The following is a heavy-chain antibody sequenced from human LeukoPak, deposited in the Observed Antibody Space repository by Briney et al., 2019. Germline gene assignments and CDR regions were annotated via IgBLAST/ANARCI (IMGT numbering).Heavy chain of an antibody. CDR2: INSRSSTI. D-gene: IGHD3-22*01. V-gene: IGHV3-48*01. CDR3: AKGGPTYYYDSSGYPFDY. J-gene: IGHJ4*02. Sequence: GGSLRLSCAASRFTFSNYGVNWVRQAPGKGLEWVSYINSRSSTIYYADSVRGRFTISRDNAKNSLYLQMNSLRAEDTALYYCAKGGPTYYYDSSGYPFDYWGQGTLVTVSS. CDR1: RFTFSNYG.